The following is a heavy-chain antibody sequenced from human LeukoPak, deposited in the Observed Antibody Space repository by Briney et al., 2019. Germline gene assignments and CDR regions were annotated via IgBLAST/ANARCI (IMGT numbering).Heavy chain of an antibody. CDR2: IKQDGSEK. J-gene: IGHJ4*02. CDR1: GFTFSNYW. D-gene: IGHD2-21*01. V-gene: IGHV3-7*01. CDR3: ARDRYCGL. Sequence: LPGGSLRLSCAASGFTFSNYWMNWVRQAPGKGLEWVANIKQDGSEKYYVDSVKGRFTISRDNAKNSLYLQMNSLRAEDTAVYYCARDRYCGLWGQGTLVTVSS.